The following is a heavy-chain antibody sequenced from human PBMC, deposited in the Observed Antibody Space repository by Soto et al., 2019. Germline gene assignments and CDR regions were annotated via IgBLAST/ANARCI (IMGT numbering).Heavy chain of an antibody. J-gene: IGHJ4*02. D-gene: IGHD1-1*01. CDR2: ISGSDGTT. Sequence: GESLRLSCTASGVTFRSYDMSWVRQPPGKGLEWVSAISGSDGTTYYADSVQGRFSVTRDISTNTQFLQMNSMRVDDADVYFCARVGQVKHCLEQLDHWGQGTLVTVSS. CDR3: ARVGQVKHCLEQLDH. CDR1: GVTFRSYD. V-gene: IGHV3-23*01.